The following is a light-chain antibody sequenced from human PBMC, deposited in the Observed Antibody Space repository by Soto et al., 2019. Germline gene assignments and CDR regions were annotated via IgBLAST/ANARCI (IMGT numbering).Light chain of an antibody. Sequence: QAVVTQPPSVSGAPGQRVTISCTGSSSNIGAGYDVHWYQQLPGTAPKLLIYGNSNRPSGVPDRFSGSKSGTSASLAITGLQSEDEADYFCQSYDSSLSGLVFGTGTQLPVL. CDR1: SSNIGAGYD. CDR3: QSYDSSLSGLV. CDR2: GNS. J-gene: IGLJ1*01. V-gene: IGLV1-40*01.